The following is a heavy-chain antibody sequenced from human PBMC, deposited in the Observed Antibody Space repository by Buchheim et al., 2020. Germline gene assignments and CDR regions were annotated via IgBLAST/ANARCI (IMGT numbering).Heavy chain of an antibody. Sequence: EVQLVQSGAEVKKPGESLKISCRGYGYGFAAYWIGWVRQMPGKGLEWMGFIHPLSSETRYSPSFQGQVTMSADKSISTAYLHWSSLKASDTAMYYCARYDCYSATCNMEVHWFGPWGQGTL. CDR3: ARYDCYSATCNMEVHWFGP. CDR2: IHPLSSET. V-gene: IGHV5-51*03. CDR1: GYGFAAYW. D-gene: IGHD2/OR15-2a*01. J-gene: IGHJ5*02.